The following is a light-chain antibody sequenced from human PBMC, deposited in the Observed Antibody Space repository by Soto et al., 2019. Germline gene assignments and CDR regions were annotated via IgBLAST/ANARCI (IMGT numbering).Light chain of an antibody. CDR3: AAWDDSLSGYV. CDR2: XXN. V-gene: IGLV1-47*01. Sequence: QSVLTQPPSASGTPGQRVTISCSGSSSNIGSNYLYWYQQLPGTAPQLLIYXXNXXXXXXXXXXXXSKSGTSASLAISGLXXXXXXXXXCAAWDDSLSGYVFGTGTKLTVL. CDR1: SSNIGSNY. J-gene: IGLJ1*01.